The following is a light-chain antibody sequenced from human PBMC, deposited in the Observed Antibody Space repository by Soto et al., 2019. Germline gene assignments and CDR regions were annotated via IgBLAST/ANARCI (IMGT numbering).Light chain of an antibody. CDR1: QGIGSA. CDR3: QQFNSFPLT. V-gene: IGKV1-13*02. J-gene: IGKJ4*01. Sequence: AVQLTQSPSSLSASVGDRVTISCRASQGIGSALAWYQQNPGKAPKVLIYDASSLESGVPSRFSGSGSGTDFTLTITSLHPEDFASYYCQQFNSFPLTFGGGTKVEIK. CDR2: DAS.